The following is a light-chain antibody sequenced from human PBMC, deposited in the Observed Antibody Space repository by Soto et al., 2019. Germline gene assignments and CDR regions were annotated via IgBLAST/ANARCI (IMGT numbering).Light chain of an antibody. V-gene: IGLV8-61*01. J-gene: IGLJ3*02. CDR1: SGSVSTSYY. CDR2: STN. CDR3: VLYMGSGIWV. Sequence: QTVVTQEPSFSVSPGGTVTLTCGLSSGSVSTSYYPSWYQQTPGQAPRTLIYSTNTRSSGVPDRFSGSILGNKAALTITGAQADDESDYNCVLYMGSGIWVFGGGTKVTVL.